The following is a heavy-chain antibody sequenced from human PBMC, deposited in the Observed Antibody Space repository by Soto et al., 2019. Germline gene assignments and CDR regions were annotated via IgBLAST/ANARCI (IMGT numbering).Heavy chain of an antibody. CDR2: INPQTGGT. J-gene: IGHJ6*02. CDR1: GYTFTGYY. V-gene: IGHV1-2*02. CDR3: ARERYQVISDGMDV. D-gene: IGHD2-2*01. Sequence: GASVKVSCKASGYTFTGYYIHWVREAPGQGLEWMGWINPQTGGTSYAQKFQGMVTLSRDTSINTAYLEVSRLRFDDAAVYFCARERYQVISDGMDVWGQGTTVTVSS.